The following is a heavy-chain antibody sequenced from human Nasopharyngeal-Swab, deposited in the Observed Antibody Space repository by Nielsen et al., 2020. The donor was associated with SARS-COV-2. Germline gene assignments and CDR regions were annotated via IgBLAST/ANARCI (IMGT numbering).Heavy chain of an antibody. V-gene: IGHV3-30*18. D-gene: IGHD6-19*01. CDR2: ISYDGSNK. J-gene: IGHJ4*02. CDR3: AKGNMAVAFDY. Sequence: VRQAPGKGLEWVAVISYDGSNKYYADSVKGRSTISRDNSKNTLYLQMNSLRAEDTAVYYCAKGNMAVAFDYWGQGTLVTVSS.